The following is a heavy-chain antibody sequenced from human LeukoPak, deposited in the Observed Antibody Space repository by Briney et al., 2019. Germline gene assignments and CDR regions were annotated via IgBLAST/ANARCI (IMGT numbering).Heavy chain of an antibody. CDR1: GFTFSNYG. J-gene: IGHJ4*02. CDR3: AKDRTDTHYYGSGTYLY. Sequence: PGGSLRLSCAASGFTFSNYGLSWVRQAPGKGLEWVSVISGSGGSTYYADSVKGRFTISRDNSKNTLYLQMNSLRAEDSAVYYCAKDRTDTHYYGSGTYLYWGQGTLVTVSS. CDR2: ISGSGGST. V-gene: IGHV3-23*01. D-gene: IGHD3-10*01.